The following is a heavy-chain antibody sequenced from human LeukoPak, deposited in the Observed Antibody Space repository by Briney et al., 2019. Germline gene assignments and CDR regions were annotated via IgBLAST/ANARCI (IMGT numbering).Heavy chain of an antibody. J-gene: IGHJ5*02. CDR2: IYYSGST. V-gene: IGHV4-61*08. D-gene: IGHD6-19*01. Sequence: PSETLSLTCTVSGGSVSSGGYYWSWIRQPPGKGLEWIGYIYYSGSTNYNPSLKSRVTVSVDTSKNQFSLRLSSVTAADTAVYYCARAQIAVAANWFDPWGQGTLVTVSS. CDR3: ARAQIAVAANWFDP. CDR1: GGSVSSGGYY.